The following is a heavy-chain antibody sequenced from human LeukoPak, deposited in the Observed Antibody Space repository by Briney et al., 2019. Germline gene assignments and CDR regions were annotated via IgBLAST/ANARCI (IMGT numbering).Heavy chain of an antibody. Sequence: GGSLRLSCAASGFTFSSYGMHWVRQAPGKGLEWVAVISYDGSNKYYAESVKGRFTISRDNSKNTLYLQMNSLRAEDTAVYYCATQWPDYWGQGTLVTVSS. D-gene: IGHD6-19*01. J-gene: IGHJ4*02. V-gene: IGHV3-30*03. CDR3: ATQWPDY. CDR2: ISYDGSNK. CDR1: GFTFSSYG.